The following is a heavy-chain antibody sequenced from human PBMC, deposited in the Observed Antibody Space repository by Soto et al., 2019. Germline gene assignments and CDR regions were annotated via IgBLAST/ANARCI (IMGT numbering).Heavy chain of an antibody. Sequence: QVQLQESGPGLVKPSETLSLTCTVSGGSVSSGSYYWSWIRQPPGKGLEWIGHIYHSGNIYYNPSLKSRVTISVDRSNNQFSLRLSSVTASDTAVYYCVVAGDDAFDIWGQGTLVTVSS. D-gene: IGHD7-27*01. V-gene: IGHV4-30-2*01. CDR3: VVAGDDAFDI. CDR1: GGSVSSGSYY. CDR2: IYHSGNI. J-gene: IGHJ3*02.